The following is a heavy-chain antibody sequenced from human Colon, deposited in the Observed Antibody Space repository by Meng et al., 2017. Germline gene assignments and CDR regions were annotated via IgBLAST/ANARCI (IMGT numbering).Heavy chain of an antibody. CDR2: IYTSGAT. D-gene: IGHD3-22*01. Sequence: SETLSFTCSATGGDIRSGNYYYNWIRQPAGKGLEWIGRIYTSGATNYNPSLKSRVTISIDTSKNVFSLRWTSVNPADTAIYYCVRGPLYDTCGYYIADLDSWGQGTLVTVSS. CDR1: GGDIRSGNYY. V-gene: IGHV4-61*02. J-gene: IGHJ4*02. CDR3: VRGPLYDTCGYYIADLDS.